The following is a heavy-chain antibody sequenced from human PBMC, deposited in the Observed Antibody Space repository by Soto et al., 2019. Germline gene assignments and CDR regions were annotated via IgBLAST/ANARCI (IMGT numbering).Heavy chain of an antibody. CDR3: AKQIYGGNS. Sequence: GGSLRLSCATSGFTFSASAMHWVRQVSGKGLEWIARIRSKANNYATTYAPSVKGRFTISRDDSENTVYLQMNSLKTEDTAIYYCAKQIYGGNSWGQGTLVTVSS. J-gene: IGHJ4*02. CDR2: IRSKANNYAT. CDR1: GFTFSASA. D-gene: IGHD2-21*02. V-gene: IGHV3-73*01.